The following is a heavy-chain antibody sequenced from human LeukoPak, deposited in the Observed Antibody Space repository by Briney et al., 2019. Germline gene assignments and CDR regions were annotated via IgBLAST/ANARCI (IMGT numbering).Heavy chain of an antibody. CDR3: TMGLWFGELYLDY. CDR1: GFTVSSNY. J-gene: IGHJ4*02. V-gene: IGHV3-15*01. Sequence: PGGSLRLSCAASGFTVSSNYMSWVRQAPGKGLEWVGRIKRKSDGGTTDYAAPVKGRFTISRDESTNTLNLQMKSLKNEDTAVYYCTMGLWFGELYLDYWGQGTLVTVSS. CDR2: IKRKSDGGTT. D-gene: IGHD3-10*01.